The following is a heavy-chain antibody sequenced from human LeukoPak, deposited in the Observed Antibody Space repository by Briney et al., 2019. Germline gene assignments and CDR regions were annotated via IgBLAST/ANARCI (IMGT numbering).Heavy chain of an antibody. CDR2: IIPIFGTA. D-gene: IGHD3-22*01. CDR3: ARDPLDSSGYYFDY. J-gene: IGHJ4*02. Sequence: SVKVSCKASGGTFSSYAISWVRQAPGQGLEWMGRIIPIFGTANYAQKFQGRVTMTRDTSISTAYMELSRLRSDDTAVCYCARDPLDSSGYYFDYWGQGTLVTVSS. CDR1: GGTFSSYA. V-gene: IGHV1-69*05.